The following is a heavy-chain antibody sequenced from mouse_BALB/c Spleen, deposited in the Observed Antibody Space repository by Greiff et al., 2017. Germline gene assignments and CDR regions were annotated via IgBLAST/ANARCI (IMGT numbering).Heavy chain of an antibody. V-gene: IGHV3-8*02. CDR2: ISYSGST. D-gene: IGHD1-1*01. CDR1: GDSITSGY. J-gene: IGHJ4*01. Sequence: EVKLMESGPSLVKPSQTLSLTCSVTGDSITSGYWNWIRKFPGNKLEYMGYISYSGSTYYNPSLKSRISITRDTSKNQYYLQLNSVTTEDTATYYCARPYGSSYYAMDYWGQGTSVTVSS. CDR3: ARPYGSSYYAMDY.